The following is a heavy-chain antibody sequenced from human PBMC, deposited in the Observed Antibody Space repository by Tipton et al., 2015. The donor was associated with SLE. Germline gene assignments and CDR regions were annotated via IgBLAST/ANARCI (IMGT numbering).Heavy chain of an antibody. V-gene: IGHV3-23*01. D-gene: IGHD3-10*01. CDR3: ARGRSGSDAFDI. J-gene: IGHJ3*02. Sequence: SLRLSCAASGFTFSSYGMHWVRQAPGKGLEWVSAISDSGGSTYYADSVKGRFTISRDNSKNTLYLQMNSLRAEDTAVYYCARGRSGSDAFDIWGQGTLVTVSS. CDR1: GFTFSSYG. CDR2: ISDSGGST.